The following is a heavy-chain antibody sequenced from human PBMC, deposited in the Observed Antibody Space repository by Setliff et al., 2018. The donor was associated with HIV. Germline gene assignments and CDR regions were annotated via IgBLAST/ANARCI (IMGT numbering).Heavy chain of an antibody. CDR2: ISPNSGGT. V-gene: IGHV1-2*06. Sequence: GASVKVSCKASADTFTNCLINWVRQAPGQGLEWMGRISPNSGGTNYAEKFQGRVTMTRDTSINAAYMELRGLRSDDTAVYYCARNFGLSPSGKYYYYYGMDIWGQGTTVTVSS. J-gene: IGHJ6*02. CDR3: ARNFGLSPSGKYYYYYGMDI. D-gene: IGHD3-10*01. CDR1: ADTFTNCL.